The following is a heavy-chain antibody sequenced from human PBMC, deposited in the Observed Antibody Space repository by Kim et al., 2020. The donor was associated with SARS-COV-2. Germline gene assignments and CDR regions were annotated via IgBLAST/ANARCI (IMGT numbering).Heavy chain of an antibody. CDR3: TTDPKDTLRYFDWLPDFDY. V-gene: IGHV3-15*01. CDR2: IKSKTDGGTT. J-gene: IGHJ4*02. Sequence: LSLSCAASGFTFSNAWMSWVRQAPGKGLEWVGRIKSKTDGGTTDYAAPVKGRFTISRDDSKNTLYLQMNSLKTEDTAVYYCTTDPKDTLRYFDWLPDFDYWGQGTLVTVSS. CDR1: GFTFSNAW. D-gene: IGHD3-9*01.